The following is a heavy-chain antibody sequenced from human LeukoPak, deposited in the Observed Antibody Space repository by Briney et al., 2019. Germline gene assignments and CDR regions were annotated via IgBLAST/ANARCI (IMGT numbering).Heavy chain of an antibody. D-gene: IGHD3-22*01. CDR2: IYTSGST. CDR1: GGSISSGSYY. Sequence: SQTLSLTCTVSGGSISSGSYYWSWIRQPAGKGLEWIGRIYTSGSTNYNPSLKSRVTISVDTFKNQFSLKLGSVTAADTAVYYCARNYYDSSGYSRPNWFDPWGQGTLVTVSS. V-gene: IGHV4-61*02. J-gene: IGHJ5*02. CDR3: ARNYYDSSGYSRPNWFDP.